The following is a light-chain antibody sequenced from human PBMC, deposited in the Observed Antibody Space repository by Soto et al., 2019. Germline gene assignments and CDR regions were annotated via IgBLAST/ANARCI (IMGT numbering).Light chain of an antibody. Sequence: EIVLTQSPATLSLSPGERATRSCRASQSVSSYLAWYQKKPGQAPMLLIYDASNRATGIPARFSGSGSGTDFTLTISSLEPEDFAVYYCQQRTNWPPGVTFGPGTKVDIK. J-gene: IGKJ3*01. CDR3: QQRTNWPPGVT. V-gene: IGKV3-11*01. CDR2: DAS. CDR1: QSVSSY.